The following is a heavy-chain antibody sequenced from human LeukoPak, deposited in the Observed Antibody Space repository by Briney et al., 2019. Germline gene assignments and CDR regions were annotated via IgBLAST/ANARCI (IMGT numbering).Heavy chain of an antibody. V-gene: IGHV3-11*01. D-gene: IGHD3-22*01. Sequence: NAGGSLRLSCAASGFTFSDYYMSWIRQAPGKGLEWVSYISSSGSTIYYADSVKGRFTISRDNAKNSLYVQMNSLRAEDTAAYYCARGISTYYYDSSGYYRDYWGQGTLVTVSS. J-gene: IGHJ4*02. CDR2: ISSSGSTI. CDR3: ARGISTYYYDSSGYYRDY. CDR1: GFTFSDYY.